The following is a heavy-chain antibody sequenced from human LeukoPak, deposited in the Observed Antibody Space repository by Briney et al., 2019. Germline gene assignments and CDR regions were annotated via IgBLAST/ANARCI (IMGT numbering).Heavy chain of an antibody. V-gene: IGHV1-2*02. CDR2: INPDSGGT. D-gene: IGHD5-18*01. Sequence: GASVKVSCKASGYTFTGYYMHWVRQAPGQGLEWMGWINPDSGGTNYAQKFQGRVTMTRDTSISTAYMELSRLRSDDTAVYYCARGTGIQLWYTWYYYYYMDVWGRGTTVTISS. CDR3: ARGTGIQLWYTWYYYYYMDV. CDR1: GYTFTGYY. J-gene: IGHJ6*03.